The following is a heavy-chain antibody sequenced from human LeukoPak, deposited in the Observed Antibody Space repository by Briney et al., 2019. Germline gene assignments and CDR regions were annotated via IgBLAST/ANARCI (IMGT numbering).Heavy chain of an antibody. CDR2: IRSKPYGGTT. J-gene: IGHJ3*01. V-gene: IGHV3-49*03. Sequence: GGSLRLSCTASGFTFADYAMSWFRQAPGKGLEWVGFIRSKPYGGTTEYAASVKGRFTISRDDSKSIDYLQMNSLKTEDTAVYYCTRDDYYDSSGYPHWGQGTMVTVSS. CDR3: TRDDYYDSSGYPH. CDR1: GFTFADYA. D-gene: IGHD3-22*01.